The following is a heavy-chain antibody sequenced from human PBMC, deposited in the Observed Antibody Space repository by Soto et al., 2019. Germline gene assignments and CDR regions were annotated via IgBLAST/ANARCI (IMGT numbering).Heavy chain of an antibody. J-gene: IGHJ4*02. D-gene: IGHD3-10*01. CDR2: ISYDGSNK. V-gene: IGHV3-30*18. CDR3: AKCAYGSGSYYTDY. CDR1: GFTFSSYG. Sequence: LRLSCAASGFTFSSYGMHWVRQAPGKGLEWVAVISYDGSNKYYADSVKGRFTISRDNSKNTLYLQMNSLRAEDTAVYYCAKCAYGSGSYYTDYWGQGTLVTVSS.